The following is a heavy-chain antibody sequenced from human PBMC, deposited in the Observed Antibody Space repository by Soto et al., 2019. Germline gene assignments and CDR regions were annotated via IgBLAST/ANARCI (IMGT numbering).Heavy chain of an antibody. V-gene: IGHV3-33*01. CDR3: AREGAVAGSQDF. D-gene: IGHD6-19*01. CDR1: GFMFSDYG. J-gene: IGHJ4*02. Sequence: GGSLRLSCAASGFMFSDYGMHWVRQAPGKGLEWVAIIWYDGNYKYYSESAKGRFTISRDNSNNTLYLQMNNLRVEDTAVYFCAREGAVAGSQDFWGQGTLVPVSS. CDR2: IWYDGNYK.